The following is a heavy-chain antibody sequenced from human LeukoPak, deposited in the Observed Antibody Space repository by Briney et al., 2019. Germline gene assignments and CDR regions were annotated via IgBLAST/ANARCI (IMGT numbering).Heavy chain of an antibody. CDR2: IYTSGST. J-gene: IGHJ5*02. CDR1: GGSISSYY. Sequence: PSETLSLTCTVSGGSISSYYWSWIRQSAGKGLEWIGRIYTSGSTNYNPSLKSRVTMSVDTSKNQFSLKLSSVTAADTAVYYCARERYCSGGSCARHNWFDPWGQGTLVTVSS. CDR3: ARERYCSGGSCARHNWFDP. V-gene: IGHV4-4*07. D-gene: IGHD2-15*01.